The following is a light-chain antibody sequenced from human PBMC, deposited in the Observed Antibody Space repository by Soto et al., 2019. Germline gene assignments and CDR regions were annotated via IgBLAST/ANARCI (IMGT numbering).Light chain of an antibody. V-gene: IGKV1-17*03. CDR3: QQYNSYSRT. J-gene: IGKJ1*01. Sequence: IQMTQSPSAMSASVGDRVTITCRASQGINDNLAWYQQKPGKAPKLLIYDASSLESGVPSRFSGSGSGTEFTLTISSLQPDDFATYYCQQYNSYSRTFGQGTKV. CDR2: DAS. CDR1: QGINDN.